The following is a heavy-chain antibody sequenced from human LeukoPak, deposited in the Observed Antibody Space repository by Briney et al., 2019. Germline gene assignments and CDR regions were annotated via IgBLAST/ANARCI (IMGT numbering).Heavy chain of an antibody. D-gene: IGHD2-15*01. CDR2: INHSGST. J-gene: IGHJ4*02. Sequence: SETLSLTCVVSGGSFSGYYWSWIRQPPGEGLEWIGEINHSGSTNYNPSLKSRVTISVDTSKNQVSLKVNSVTAADTAVYYCARRYCSSSSCLYFDFWGLGTLVTVSS. CDR1: GGSFSGYY. CDR3: ARRYCSSSSCLYFDF. V-gene: IGHV4-34*01.